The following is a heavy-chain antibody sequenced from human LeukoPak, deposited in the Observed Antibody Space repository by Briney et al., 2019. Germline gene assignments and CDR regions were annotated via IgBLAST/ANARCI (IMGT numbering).Heavy chain of an antibody. CDR1: GFTFSNYA. V-gene: IGHV3-23*01. Sequence: GGSLRLSCAASGFTFSNYAMSWVRQAPGKGLEWVSAITGSGGNTYYADSVKGRFTIPRDNSKNTVFLQMNSLRAEDTAVYYCAKWGDYDVLTGYYVSDYWGQGTLVTASS. J-gene: IGHJ4*02. CDR3: AKWGDYDVLTGYYVSDY. D-gene: IGHD3-9*01. CDR2: ITGSGGNT.